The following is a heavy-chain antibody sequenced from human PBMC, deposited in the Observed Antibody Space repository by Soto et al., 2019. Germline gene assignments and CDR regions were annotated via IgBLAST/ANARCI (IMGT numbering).Heavy chain of an antibody. Sequence: EVQLVESGGGLVQPGESLRLSCAPSAFDFGGSWMSWVRQAQGKGLEWVANIMPDGNKKYYVDSVKGRFTISRDNTKNSLVLQMNSLRAEDTAVYYCARGGRWLDFHSWGQGTLVTVSS. CDR3: ARGGRWLDFHS. CDR1: AFDFGGSW. CDR2: IMPDGNKK. J-gene: IGHJ4*02. V-gene: IGHV3-7*01. D-gene: IGHD6-19*01.